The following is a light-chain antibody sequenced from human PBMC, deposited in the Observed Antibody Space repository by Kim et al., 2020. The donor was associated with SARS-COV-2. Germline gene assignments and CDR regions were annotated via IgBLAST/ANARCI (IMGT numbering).Light chain of an antibody. V-gene: IGLV1-40*01. CDR1: SSNXXAAXN. CDR2: VXR. CDR3: QSYDSSLRGLV. Sequence: TIAVTEXSSNXXAAXNVHWDKQXXXPVPKLXAHVXRHRPAGVSDRFSAXKSGTAASLAISGLQSEDXADYYCQSYDSSLRGLVFGGGTXLTVL. J-gene: IGLJ3*02.